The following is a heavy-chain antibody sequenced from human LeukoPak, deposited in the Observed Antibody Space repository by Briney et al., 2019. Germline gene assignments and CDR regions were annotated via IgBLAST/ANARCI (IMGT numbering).Heavy chain of an antibody. Sequence: PGGSLRLSCAASGFTFSSYSMNWVRQDPGKGLEWVSSIRSSSSYISYADSVKDRFTISRDNAKNSLYLQMNSLRAEDTAVYYCAREGLYSSSWESDYWGQGTLVTVSS. D-gene: IGHD6-13*01. CDR2: IRSSSSYI. CDR3: AREGLYSSSWESDY. J-gene: IGHJ4*02. CDR1: GFTFSSYS. V-gene: IGHV3-21*01.